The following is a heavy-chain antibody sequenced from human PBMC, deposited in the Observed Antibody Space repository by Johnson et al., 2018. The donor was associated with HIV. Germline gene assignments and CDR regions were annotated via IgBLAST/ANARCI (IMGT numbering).Heavy chain of an antibody. D-gene: IGHD3-16*01. CDR1: GFTFSSYA. CDR2: ISWHSGGI. J-gene: IGHJ3*01. V-gene: IGHV3-9*01. Sequence: VQLVESGGGLVQPGGSLRLSCAASGFTFSSYAMSWVRQAPGKGLEWVASISWHSGGIVYADSVKGRFTISRDNAKNSLYLQMNSLRREDTALYYCARDFGVAFDVWGQGTMVTVSS. CDR3: ARDFGVAFDV.